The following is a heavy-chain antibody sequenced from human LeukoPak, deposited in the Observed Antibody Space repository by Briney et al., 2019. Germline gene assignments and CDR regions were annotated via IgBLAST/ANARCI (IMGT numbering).Heavy chain of an antibody. CDR2: INPSGGST. V-gene: IGHV1-46*01. CDR3: ARDSQVAARGYYFDY. J-gene: IGHJ4*02. Sequence: GASVKVSCXASGYTFTSYYMHWVRQAPGQGLEWMGIINPSGGSTSYAQKFQGRVTMTRDTSTSTVYMELSSLRSEDTAVYYCARDSQVAARGYYFDYWGQGTLVTVSS. CDR1: GYTFTSYY. D-gene: IGHD2-15*01.